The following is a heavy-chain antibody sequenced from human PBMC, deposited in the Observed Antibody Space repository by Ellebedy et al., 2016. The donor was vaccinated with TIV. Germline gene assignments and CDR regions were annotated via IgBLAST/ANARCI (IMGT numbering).Heavy chain of an antibody. Sequence: PGGSLRLSCAASGFSFSSYWMHWVRQAPGKGLVWVSRINSDGSSTSYADSVKARFTISGDNSKNTLYLQMNSLRAEDTAVYYCPKDFPRGPAATYYFDYWGQGTLVTVSS. CDR2: INSDGSST. CDR1: GFSFSSYW. D-gene: IGHD2-2*01. V-gene: IGHV3-74*01. CDR3: PKDFPRGPAATYYFDY. J-gene: IGHJ4*02.